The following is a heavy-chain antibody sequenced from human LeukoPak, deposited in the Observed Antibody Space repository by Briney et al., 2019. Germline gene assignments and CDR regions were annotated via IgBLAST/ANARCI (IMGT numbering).Heavy chain of an antibody. CDR3: ARCGDYSSGYSKRHAFDI. CDR2: INHSGST. D-gene: IGHD3-22*01. V-gene: IGHV4-39*07. J-gene: IGHJ3*02. CDR1: GGSISSSSYY. Sequence: SETLSLTCTVSGGSISSSSYYWSWIRQPPGKGLEWIGEINHSGSTNYNPSLKSRVTISVDTSKNQFSLKLSSVTAADTAVYYCARCGDYSSGYSKRHAFDIWGQGTMVTVSS.